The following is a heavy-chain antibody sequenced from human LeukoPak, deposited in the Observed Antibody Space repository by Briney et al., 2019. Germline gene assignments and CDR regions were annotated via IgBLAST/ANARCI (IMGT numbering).Heavy chain of an antibody. CDR2: ISSSHNNI. J-gene: IGHJ4*02. D-gene: IGHD3-10*01. CDR3: VRDRSPGYFDY. CDR1: GFTFSSYR. V-gene: IGHV3-21*01. Sequence: GGSLRLSCAASGFTFSSYRMNWVRQAPGKGLDWVSSISSSHNNIYYADSVKGRFSISRDNAKNSLFLQMNSLRAEDTAVYYCVRDRSPGYFDYWGQGTLVTVSS.